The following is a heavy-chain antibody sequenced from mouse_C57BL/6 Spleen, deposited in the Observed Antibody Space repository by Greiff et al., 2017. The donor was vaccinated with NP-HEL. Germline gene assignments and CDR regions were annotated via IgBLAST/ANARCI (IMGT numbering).Heavy chain of an antibody. CDR1: GYTFTSYW. J-gene: IGHJ2*01. CDR3: TSAGTGGNDY. D-gene: IGHD4-1*01. Sequence: VQLQQSGTVLARPGASVKMSCKTSGYTFTSYWMHWVKQRPGQGLEWIGAIYPGNSDTSYNQKFKGKAKLTAVTSASTSYRGRSSLTNEDSAVYYCTSAGTGGNDYWGQGTTLTVSS. V-gene: IGHV1-5*01. CDR2: IYPGNSDT.